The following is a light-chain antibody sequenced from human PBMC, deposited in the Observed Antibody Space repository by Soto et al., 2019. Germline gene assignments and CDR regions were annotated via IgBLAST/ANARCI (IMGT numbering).Light chain of an antibody. J-gene: IGLJ1*01. Sequence: QSALTQPRSMSGAPGQSVTIPCTGTNCDVGGYNYVSWYQQHPGKAPKLMIYDVSKRPSGVPDRFSGSKSGNTASLTISGLQAEDEDDYYCYSYTDISYVFGTGTKVTV. CDR3: YSYTDISYV. CDR1: NCDVGGYNY. V-gene: IGLV2-11*01. CDR2: DVS.